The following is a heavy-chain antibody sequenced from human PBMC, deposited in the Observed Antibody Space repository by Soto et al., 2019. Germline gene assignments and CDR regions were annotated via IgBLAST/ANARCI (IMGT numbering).Heavy chain of an antibody. CDR3: ARDRSLGANWFDP. V-gene: IGHV1-2*02. CDR1: GYTFTGSY. D-gene: IGHD1-26*01. J-gene: IGHJ5*02. Sequence: ASVKVSCKASGYTFTGSYMHGVRQAPGQGLEWMGWINPNSGGTNYAQKFQGRVTMTRDTSISTAYMELSRLISADTAVYYCARDRSLGANWFDPWGQGTLVTVSS. CDR2: INPNSGGT.